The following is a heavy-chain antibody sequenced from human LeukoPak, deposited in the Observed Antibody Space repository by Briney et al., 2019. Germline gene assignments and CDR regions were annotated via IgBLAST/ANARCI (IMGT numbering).Heavy chain of an antibody. CDR2: IDANNGDT. Sequence: ASVKVSCKASGDTFRGNYIHWLRQAPGQGLECMGWIDANNGDTKSAQKFQGRVTMSRDTSISTAYMDLSSLSPDDAAVYYCARDPSSVTLYFFDYWGQGTLVTVSS. J-gene: IGHJ4*02. CDR3: ARDPSSVTLYFFDY. CDR1: GDTFRGNY. V-gene: IGHV1-2*02. D-gene: IGHD4-11*01.